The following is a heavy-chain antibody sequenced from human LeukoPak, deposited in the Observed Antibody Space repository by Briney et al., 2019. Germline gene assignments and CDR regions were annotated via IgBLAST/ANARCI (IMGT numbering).Heavy chain of an antibody. J-gene: IGHJ4*02. V-gene: IGHV3-21*01. Sequence: PGGSLRLSCAASGFTFSSYSMNWVRQAPGKGLEWVSSISGSSSYIYYADSVKGRFTISRDNAKNSLYLQMNSLRAEDTAVYYCARVAENHFDYWGQGTLVTVSS. CDR3: ARVAENHFDY. D-gene: IGHD1-14*01. CDR1: GFTFSSYS. CDR2: ISGSSSYI.